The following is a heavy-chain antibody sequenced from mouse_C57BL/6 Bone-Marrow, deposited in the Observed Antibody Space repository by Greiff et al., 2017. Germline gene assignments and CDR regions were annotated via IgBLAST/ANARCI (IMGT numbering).Heavy chain of an antibody. J-gene: IGHJ1*03. D-gene: IGHD1-1*01. V-gene: IGHV5-17*01. CDR2: ISRGSSTM. CDR3: AKDYSGSSYVGNGYFDV. Sequence: EVNLVESGGGLVKPGASLKLSCAASGFTFSDYGMHWVRQAPEQGLEWVAYISRGSSTMNYADTVKGRCTISRDNAANTLFLQMTSLRSEDTAMYYCAKDYSGSSYVGNGYFDVWGTGTTVTVSS. CDR1: GFTFSDYG.